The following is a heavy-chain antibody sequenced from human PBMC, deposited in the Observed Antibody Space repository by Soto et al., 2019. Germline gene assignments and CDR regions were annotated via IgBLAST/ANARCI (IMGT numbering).Heavy chain of an antibody. CDR3: ARHGSNGDFDF. CDR1: GYMFPIYH. CDR2: IDPSDSRT. V-gene: IGHV5-10-1*01. D-gene: IGHD2-8*01. J-gene: IGHJ4*02. Sequence: LGESLKISCEASGYMFPIYHISWVRQMPGKGLEWVGKIDPSDSRTMYRPSSRARITISVDKSINTAYLEWGRLKASDTAMYYCARHGSNGDFDFWGQGTQVTVSS.